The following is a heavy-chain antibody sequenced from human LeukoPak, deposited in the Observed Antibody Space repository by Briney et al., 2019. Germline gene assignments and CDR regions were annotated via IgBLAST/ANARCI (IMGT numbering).Heavy chain of an antibody. CDR1: GFTFSSYG. CDR2: ISYDGSNK. J-gene: IGHJ4*02. Sequence: GGSLRLSCAASGFTFSSYGMHWVRQAPGKGLEWVAVISYDGSNKYYADSVKGRFTISRDNSKNTLYLQMNGLRAEDTAVYYCAKPGSYCSGGSCSLFFDYWGQGTLVTVSS. CDR3: AKPGSYCSGGSCSLFFDY. V-gene: IGHV3-30*18. D-gene: IGHD2-15*01.